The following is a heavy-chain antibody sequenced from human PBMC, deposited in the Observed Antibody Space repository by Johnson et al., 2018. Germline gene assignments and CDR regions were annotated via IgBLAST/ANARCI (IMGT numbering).Heavy chain of an antibody. J-gene: IGHJ4*02. CDR2: INNDGSST. CDR3: ARGRPNYDSDFGH. D-gene: IGHD3-22*01. V-gene: IGHV3-74*01. Sequence: VQLQESGGRLVQPGGSLRLSCAVSGFSFSRYWMHWVRQGPGKGLMWVARINNDGSSTSYAAADSVKDRFTIARDNAKNTLYLQMNSLRVEDTALYYGARGRPNYDSDFGHWGQGTLVTVSS. CDR1: GFSFSRYW.